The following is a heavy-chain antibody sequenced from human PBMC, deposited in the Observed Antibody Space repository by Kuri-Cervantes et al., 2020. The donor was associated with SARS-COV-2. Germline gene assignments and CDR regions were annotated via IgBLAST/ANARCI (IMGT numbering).Heavy chain of an antibody. Sequence: SETLSLTCTVSGGSISSYYWSWIRQPAGKGLEWIGRIYTSGSTNYNPSLKSRVTMSVDTSKNQFSLKLSSVTAADTAVYYCASRGYCSGGSCSKYYFDYWGQGTLVTVSS. D-gene: IGHD2-15*01. J-gene: IGHJ4*02. V-gene: IGHV4-4*07. CDR3: ASRGYCSGGSCSKYYFDY. CDR1: GGSISSYY. CDR2: IYTSGST.